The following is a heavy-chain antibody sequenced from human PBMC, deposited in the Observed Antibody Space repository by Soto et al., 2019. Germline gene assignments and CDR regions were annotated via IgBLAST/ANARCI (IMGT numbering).Heavy chain of an antibody. D-gene: IGHD2-2*01. V-gene: IGHV4-30-4*01. CDR2: IYYSGST. J-gene: IGHJ6*02. CDR1: GGSISSGDYY. CDR3: ARGGEYCSSTSCYYYYYYGMDV. Sequence: LSLTCTVSGGSISSGDYYWSWIRQPPGKGLEWIGYIYYSGSTYYSPSLKSRVTISVDTSKNQFSLKLSSVTAADTAVYYCARGGEYCSSTSCYYYYYYGMDVWGQGTTVTVSS.